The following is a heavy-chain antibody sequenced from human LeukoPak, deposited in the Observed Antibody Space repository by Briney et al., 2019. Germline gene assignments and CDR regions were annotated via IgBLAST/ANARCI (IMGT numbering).Heavy chain of an antibody. Sequence: SETLSLTCTVSHYSISSGYYWGWIRQPPGKGLEWIGTIYHSGSAYSNPSLKSRVTISVDTSKNQFSLNLSSVTAADTAVYYCARVGYYPDYYMDVWGKGTTVTVSS. J-gene: IGHJ6*03. CDR3: ARVGYYPDYYMDV. CDR1: HYSISSGYY. V-gene: IGHV4-38-2*02. D-gene: IGHD3-10*01. CDR2: IYHSGSA.